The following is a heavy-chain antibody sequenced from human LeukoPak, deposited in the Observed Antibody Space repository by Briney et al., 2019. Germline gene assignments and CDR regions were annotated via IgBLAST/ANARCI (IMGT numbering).Heavy chain of an antibody. V-gene: IGHV4-30-2*01. Sequence: SETLSLTCAVSGGSISSGGYSWSWIRQPPGKGPEWIGYIYHSGSTYYNPSLKSRVTISVDRSKNQFSLKLSSVTAADTAVYYCARAMDYYDKGFDYWGQGTLVTVSS. CDR1: GGSISSGGYS. CDR3: ARAMDYYDKGFDY. D-gene: IGHD3-22*01. CDR2: IYHSGST. J-gene: IGHJ4*02.